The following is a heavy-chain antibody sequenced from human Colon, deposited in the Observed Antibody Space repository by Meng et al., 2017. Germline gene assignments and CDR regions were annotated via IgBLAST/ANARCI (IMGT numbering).Heavy chain of an antibody. CDR2: IYHIGST. CDR3: ARENDSGNSYDH. Sequence: LQGSGQGRVRPSGTPSLTCAVSGTSISRSNWWTWVRQAPGKGLVWIGEIYHIGSTNYNPSLKSRVTILVDESKNEFSLKLTSVTAADTAVYYCARENDSGNSYDHWGRGTLVTVSS. CDR1: GTSISRSNW. J-gene: IGHJ4*02. D-gene: IGHD3-10*01. V-gene: IGHV4-4*02.